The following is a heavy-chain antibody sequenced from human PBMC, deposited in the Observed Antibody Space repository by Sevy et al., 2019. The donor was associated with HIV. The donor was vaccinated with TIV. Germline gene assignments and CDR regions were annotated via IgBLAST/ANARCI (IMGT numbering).Heavy chain of an antibody. Sequence: SQTLSLTCAISGDSVSSNSAVWNWIRQSLSRGLEWLGRTYYRSKWYYDYAASVKGSITINPDTSKNQISLQLNSVTPEDTAVYYCARAGATIFGIITVSFDLWGRGTLVTVSS. V-gene: IGHV6-1*01. J-gene: IGHJ4*02. CDR3: ARAGATIFGIITVSFDL. D-gene: IGHD3-3*01. CDR2: TYYRSKWYY. CDR1: GDSVSSNSAV.